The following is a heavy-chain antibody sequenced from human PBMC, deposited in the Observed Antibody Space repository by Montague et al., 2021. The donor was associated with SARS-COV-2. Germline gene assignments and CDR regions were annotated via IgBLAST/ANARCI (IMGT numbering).Heavy chain of an antibody. CDR1: GFTFSSYA. Sequence: PLRLSCAASGFTFSSYAMHWVRQAPGKGLEWVAVISYDGSNKYYADSVKGRFTISRDNSKNTLYLQMNSLRAEDTAVYYCARDNYDYVWGSYRYIYWGQGTLVTVSS. CDR3: ARDNYDYVWGSYRYIY. V-gene: IGHV3-30*04. CDR2: ISYDGSNK. J-gene: IGHJ4*02. D-gene: IGHD3-16*02.